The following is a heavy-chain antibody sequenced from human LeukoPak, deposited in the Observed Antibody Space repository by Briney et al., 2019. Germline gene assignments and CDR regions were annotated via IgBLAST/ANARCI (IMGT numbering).Heavy chain of an antibody. Sequence: SETLSLTCTVSGVSISSYSWSWIRQPPGKGLEWIGYIYYSGSTTYNPSLKSRLTISIDTSKNQFSLNLSSVTAADTAVYYCARGASGYSYVGGQGTLVTVST. J-gene: IGHJ4*02. CDR1: GVSISSYS. CDR3: ARGASGYSYV. D-gene: IGHD5-18*01. CDR2: IYYSGST. V-gene: IGHV4-59*01.